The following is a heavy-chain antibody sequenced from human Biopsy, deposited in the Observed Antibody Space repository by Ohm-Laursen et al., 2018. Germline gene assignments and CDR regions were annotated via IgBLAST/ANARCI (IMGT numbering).Heavy chain of an antibody. D-gene: IGHD2-21*02. V-gene: IGHV1-69*13. J-gene: IGHJ6*02. CDR3: AKGALTAQTYYYGMDV. CDR2: IVPFFGTE. CDR1: GGTLITYA. Sequence: SVKVSCKASGGTLITYAISWVRQAPGQGLEWMGGIVPFFGTEEYAQKYQDRVTITADESTDTVYMELRSLRSEDTAVYYCAKGALTAQTYYYGMDVWGQGTTVSVSS.